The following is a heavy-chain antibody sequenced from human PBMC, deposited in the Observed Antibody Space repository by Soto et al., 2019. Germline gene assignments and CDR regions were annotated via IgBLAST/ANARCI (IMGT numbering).Heavy chain of an antibody. J-gene: IGHJ5*02. CDR1: GGSISIGGYY. D-gene: IGHD2-15*01. V-gene: IGHV4-31*03. Sequence: SETLSLTCTVSGGSISIGGYYWSWIRQHPGKGLEWIGYIYYSGSTYYNPSLKSRVTISVDTSKNQFSLKLSSVTAADTAVYYCARGIVVVVAAPNWFDPWGQGTLVTVSS. CDR2: IYYSGST. CDR3: ARGIVVVVAAPNWFDP.